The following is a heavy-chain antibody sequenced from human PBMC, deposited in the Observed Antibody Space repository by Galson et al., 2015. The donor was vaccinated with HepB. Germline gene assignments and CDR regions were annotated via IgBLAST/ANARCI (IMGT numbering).Heavy chain of an antibody. Sequence: SVKVSCKASGGTFGSYAISWVRQAPGQGLEWMGGIIPIFGIANYAQKFQGRVTITADKSTSTAYMELSSLRSEDTAVYYCAGALTTQPDGGYYYGMDVWGQGTTVTVSS. CDR2: IIPIFGIA. CDR3: AGALTTQPDGGYYYGMDV. CDR1: GGTFGSYA. D-gene: IGHD3-9*01. V-gene: IGHV1-69*10. J-gene: IGHJ6*02.